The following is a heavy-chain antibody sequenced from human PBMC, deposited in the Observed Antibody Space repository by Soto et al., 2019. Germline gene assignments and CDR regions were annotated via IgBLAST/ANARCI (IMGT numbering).Heavy chain of an antibody. D-gene: IGHD6-13*01. Sequence: GGSLRLSCAASGFTFRSYAMNWVRQAPGKGLEWVSAISGSGGSTYYADSVKGRFTISRDNSKNTLYLQMNSLRAEATAVYYCAKGAAAATGYWGQGTLVTVSS. CDR2: ISGSGGST. CDR1: GFTFRSYA. CDR3: AKGAAAATGY. J-gene: IGHJ4*02. V-gene: IGHV3-23*01.